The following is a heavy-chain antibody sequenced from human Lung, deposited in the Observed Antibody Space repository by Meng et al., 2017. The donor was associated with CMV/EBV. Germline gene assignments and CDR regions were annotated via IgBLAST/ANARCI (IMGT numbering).Heavy chain of an antibody. D-gene: IGHD2/OR15-2a*01. CDR3: ARGQVQCSTINCHDYRFSGMDV. J-gene: IGHJ6*02. Sequence: ASVKVSXKASGYTFGNYDIIWVRQASGQGLEWVGWMNPNRGNTAYAQKFQGRVTMTRDTSTSIAYMELSSLRSGDTAVYYCARGQVQCSTINCHDYRFSGMDVWGQGTTVTVSS. CDR1: GYTFGNYD. V-gene: IGHV1-8*01. CDR2: MNPNRGNT.